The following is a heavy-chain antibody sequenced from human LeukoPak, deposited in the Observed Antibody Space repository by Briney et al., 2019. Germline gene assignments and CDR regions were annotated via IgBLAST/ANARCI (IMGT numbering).Heavy chain of an antibody. V-gene: IGHV3-66*01. J-gene: IGHJ4*02. CDR2: IFSGGTT. CDR3: ATSRTDYGLDY. Sequence: PGGSLRLSCAASGFTVSSKYMSWVRQAPGKGLEWVSVIFSGGTTFYADSVKGRFTISRDNSENTLYLQMNSLRAEDTAVYYCATSRTDYGLDYWGQGTLVTVSS. CDR1: GFTVSSKY. D-gene: IGHD4-17*01.